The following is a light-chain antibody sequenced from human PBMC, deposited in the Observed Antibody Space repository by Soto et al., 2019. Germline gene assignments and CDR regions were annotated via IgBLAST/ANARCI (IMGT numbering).Light chain of an antibody. V-gene: IGKV3-20*01. CDR3: QQYGSSPRT. Sequence: EIVLTQSPGTLSLSPGERATLSCMASQSVSSNYLAWYQQKPGQAPRLLIYNASSRATGIPVRFSGSGSGTDFTLAISRLEPEDFAVYYCQQYGSSPRTFGQGTKVDIK. CDR1: QSVSSNY. CDR2: NAS. J-gene: IGKJ1*01.